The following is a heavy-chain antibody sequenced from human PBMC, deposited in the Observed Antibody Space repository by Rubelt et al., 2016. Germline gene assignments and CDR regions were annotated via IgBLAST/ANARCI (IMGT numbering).Heavy chain of an antibody. J-gene: IGHJ4*02. CDR3: ARVTGGSSDY. D-gene: IGHD3-16*01. CDR2: IKQDGSEK. Sequence: GFTFNNYWMNWVRQAPGEGLEWVANIKQDGSEKYYVDSVKGRFTISRDNAKNSLYLQMNSLRAEDTAVYYCARVTGGSSDYWGQGTLVTVSS. CDR1: GFTFNNYW. V-gene: IGHV3-7*01.